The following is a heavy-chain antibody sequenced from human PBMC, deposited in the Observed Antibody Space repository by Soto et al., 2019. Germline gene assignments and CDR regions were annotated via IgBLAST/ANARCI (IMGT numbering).Heavy chain of an antibody. CDR1: GDTFNDYY. D-gene: IGHD5-12*01. CDR2: INTNGGVT. Sequence: QVQLVQSGAEVKKPGASVTVSCRASGDTFNDYYIHWVRQAPGQGLEWMGWINTNGGVTKYAQKFQGWVTMTRDTSIRTDYMQLSRLRSDDTAVYYCARESGGATATLDYYYFYMDVWGTGTTVTVSS. J-gene: IGHJ6*03. CDR3: ARESGGATATLDYYYFYMDV. V-gene: IGHV1-2*04.